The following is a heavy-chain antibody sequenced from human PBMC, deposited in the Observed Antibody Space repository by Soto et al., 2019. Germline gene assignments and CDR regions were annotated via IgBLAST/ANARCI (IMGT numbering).Heavy chain of an antibody. CDR2: IYYSGST. D-gene: IGHD5-12*01. J-gene: IGHJ4*02. Sequence: TSETLSLTCTVSGGSISSYYWSWIRQPPGKGLEWIGYIYYSGSTNYNPSLKSRVTISVDTSKNQFSLKLSSVTAADTAVYYCARAVERWLPRIFDYWGQGTLVTVSS. CDR3: ARAVERWLPRIFDY. CDR1: GGSISSYY. V-gene: IGHV4-59*08.